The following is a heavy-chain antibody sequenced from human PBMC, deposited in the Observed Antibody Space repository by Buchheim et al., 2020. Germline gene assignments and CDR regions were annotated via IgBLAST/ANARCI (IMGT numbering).Heavy chain of an antibody. V-gene: IGHV4-31*03. Sequence: QVQLQESGPGLVKPSQTLSLTCTVSGGSISSRGYYWNWIRQHPGKGLEWIGYIYFSGTTSYTPSLKSRVSTSLDTSKNQFSLKLSSVTAADTALYYCARSDCSGGSCYRVDHWGQGTL. D-gene: IGHD2-15*01. CDR3: ARSDCSGGSCYRVDH. CDR1: GGSISSRGYY. CDR2: IYFSGTT. J-gene: IGHJ4*02.